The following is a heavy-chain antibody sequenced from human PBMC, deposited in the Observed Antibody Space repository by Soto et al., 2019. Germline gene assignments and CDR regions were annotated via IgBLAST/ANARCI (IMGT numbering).Heavy chain of an antibody. CDR2: IYYTGST. V-gene: IGHV4-31*03. Sequence: SETLSLTCTFSGGSISSGGYYWNWIRQHPGKGLEWIGDIYYTGSTHYNPSLKSRVTITVDTSKNQFSLKLSSVTAADTAVYYCARLTTVTTYYYYYMDVWGKGTTVTVSS. J-gene: IGHJ6*03. CDR3: ARLTTVTTYYYYYMDV. CDR1: GGSISSGGYY. D-gene: IGHD4-4*01.